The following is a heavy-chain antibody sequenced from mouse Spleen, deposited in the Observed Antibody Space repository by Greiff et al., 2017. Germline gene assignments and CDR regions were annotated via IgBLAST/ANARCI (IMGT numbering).Heavy chain of an antibody. J-gene: IGHJ4*01. CDR1: EYEFPSHD. CDR3: ARHGGDGYYDAMDY. D-gene: IGHD2-3*01. Sequence: EVKLMESGGGLVQPGESLKLSCESNEYEFPSHDMSWVRKTPEKRLELVAAINSDGGSTSYPDTMERRFIISRDNTKKTLYLQMSSLRSEDTALYYCARHGGDGYYDAMDYWGQGTSVTVSS. V-gene: IGHV5-2*01. CDR2: INSDGGST.